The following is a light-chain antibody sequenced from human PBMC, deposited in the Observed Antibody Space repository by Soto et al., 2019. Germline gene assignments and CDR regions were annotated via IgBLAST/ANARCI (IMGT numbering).Light chain of an antibody. CDR3: SSKTSSVTVA. V-gene: IGLV2-14*01. CDR2: EVS. J-gene: IGLJ2*01. Sequence: QSALTQPASVSGSPGQSITISCTGSSRDVGGYKYVSWYQHHPGTAPKLILYEVSNRPSGISDRFSGSKSGNTASLTISGLQAADEADYYCSSKTSSVTVAFGGGTKLT. CDR1: SRDVGGYKY.